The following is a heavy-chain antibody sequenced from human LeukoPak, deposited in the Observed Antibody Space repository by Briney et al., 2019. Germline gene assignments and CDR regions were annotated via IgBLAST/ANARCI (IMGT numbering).Heavy chain of an antibody. V-gene: IGHV4-34*01. D-gene: IGHD1-26*01. CDR1: GGSFSGYY. J-gene: IGHJ3*02. Sequence: SETLSLTCAVYGGSFSGYYWSWIRQPPGKGLEWIGYIYDSGSANYNPSLKSRVTISVDTSKNQFSLKLSSVTAADTAVYYCARTPIVGALAGAFDIWGQGTMVTVSS. CDR2: IYDSGSA. CDR3: ARTPIVGALAGAFDI.